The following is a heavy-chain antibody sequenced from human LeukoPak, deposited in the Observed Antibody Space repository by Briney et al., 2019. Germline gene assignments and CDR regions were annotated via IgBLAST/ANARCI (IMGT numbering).Heavy chain of an antibody. J-gene: IGHJ4*02. CDR3: AREARTTRLAKDYFDY. Sequence: PGGSLRLSCVASGFTFSSYSMNWVRQAPGKGLEWVSYISSSSSTIYYADSVKGRFTISRDNAKNSLYLQMNSLRDEDTAVYYCAREARTTRLAKDYFDYWGQGTLVTVSS. CDR2: ISSSSSTI. D-gene: IGHD1-1*01. V-gene: IGHV3-48*02. CDR1: GFTFSSYS.